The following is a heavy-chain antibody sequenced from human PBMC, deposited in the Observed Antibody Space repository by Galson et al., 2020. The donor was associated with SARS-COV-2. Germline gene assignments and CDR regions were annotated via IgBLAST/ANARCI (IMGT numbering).Heavy chain of an antibody. CDR1: GYTLSSYY. CDR2: INPSGGSA. CDR3: ARGRVSGGY. V-gene: IGHV1-46*03. D-gene: IGHD1-26*01. Sequence: ASVKVSCKASGYTLSSYYMHWVRQATGQGLEWMGIINPSGGSASYSHKFQGRITMTRDTSTSTVYMELNSLTSDDTAVYYCARGRVSGGYWGQGTLVIVSS. J-gene: IGHJ4*02.